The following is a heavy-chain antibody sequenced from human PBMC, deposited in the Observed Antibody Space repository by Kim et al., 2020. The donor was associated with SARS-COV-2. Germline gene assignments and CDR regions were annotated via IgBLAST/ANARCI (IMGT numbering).Heavy chain of an antibody. V-gene: IGHV4-59*08. J-gene: IGHJ6*03. Sequence: PSLKSRVTISVGTSKNQFSLKLSSVTAADTAVYYCARHQSYYYYYYMDVWGKGTTVTVSS. CDR3: ARHQSYYYYYYMDV.